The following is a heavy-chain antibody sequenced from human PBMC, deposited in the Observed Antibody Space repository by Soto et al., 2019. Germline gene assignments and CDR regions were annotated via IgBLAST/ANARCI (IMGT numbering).Heavy chain of an antibody. D-gene: IGHD2-15*01. J-gene: IGHJ5*02. Sequence: QVQLQQWGAGLLKPSETLSLTCAVYGGSFSGYYWRWIRQPPGKGLEWIGEINHSESTNYNPSLKSRVSISVDTSKTQFSLKRSSVTAADTAVYYCARVKGKSGRGYCSGGSCYPVVIWFDPWGQGTLVTVSS. CDR1: GGSFSGYY. CDR2: INHSEST. CDR3: ARVKGKSGRGYCSGGSCYPVVIWFDP. V-gene: IGHV4-34*01.